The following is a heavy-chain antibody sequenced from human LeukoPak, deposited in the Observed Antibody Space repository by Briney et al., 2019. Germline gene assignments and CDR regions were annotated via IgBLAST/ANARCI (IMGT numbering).Heavy chain of an antibody. CDR2: INGDGSGT. CDR3: VRDSPGYGAYDFD. CDR1: GFTFSSYW. D-gene: IGHD5-12*01. Sequence: PGGSLRLSCAASGFTFSSYWMHWVRQAPGKGLVWVSRINGDGSGTTYADSVKGRFTISRDNAKNSLYLQMNNLSAEDTAVYYCVRDSPGYGAYDFDWGQGTLVTVSS. J-gene: IGHJ4*02. V-gene: IGHV3-74*01.